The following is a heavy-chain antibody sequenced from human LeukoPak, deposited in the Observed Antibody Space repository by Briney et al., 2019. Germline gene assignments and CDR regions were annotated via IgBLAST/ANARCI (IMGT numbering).Heavy chain of an antibody. CDR1: GFTFGDYA. D-gene: IGHD3-22*01. Sequence: GGSLRLSCAASGFTFGDYAMHWVRQAPGKGLEWVSGISWSSGFIGYADSVQGRFTISRDNAKNSLYLQMNSLRAEDTALYYCAKDEDSSGYSIDYWGQGTLVTVSS. CDR2: ISWSSGFI. J-gene: IGHJ4*02. V-gene: IGHV3-9*01. CDR3: AKDEDSSGYSIDY.